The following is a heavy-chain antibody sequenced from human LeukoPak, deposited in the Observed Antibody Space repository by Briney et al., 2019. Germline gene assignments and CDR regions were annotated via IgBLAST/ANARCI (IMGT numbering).Heavy chain of an antibody. CDR2: ISSSSSYI. CDR3: ARSIRGVIQYYFDY. CDR1: RFTFSSYS. J-gene: IGHJ4*02. Sequence: GGSLRLSCAASRFTFSSYSMNWVRQAPGKGLEWVSSISSSSSYIYYADSVKGRFTISRDNSKNTLYLQMNSLRAEDTAVYYCARSIRGVIQYYFDYWGQGTLVTVSS. V-gene: IGHV3-21*01. D-gene: IGHD3-10*01.